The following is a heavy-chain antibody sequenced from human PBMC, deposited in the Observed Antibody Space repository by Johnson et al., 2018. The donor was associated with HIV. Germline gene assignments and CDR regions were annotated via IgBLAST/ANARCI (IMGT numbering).Heavy chain of an antibody. CDR2: IKTDGSDT. CDR3: ARGALGSFDI. V-gene: IGHV3-11*06. J-gene: IGHJ3*02. CDR1: GFTFSDYY. D-gene: IGHD3-10*01. Sequence: QVQLVESGGGLVKPGGSLRLSCVASGFTFSDYYMTWIRQAPGKGLIWVACIKTDGSDTNYADSVKGRFTISRDNAKNTVYLQMDSLRDEDMAVYYCARGALGSFDIWGQGTMVTVSA.